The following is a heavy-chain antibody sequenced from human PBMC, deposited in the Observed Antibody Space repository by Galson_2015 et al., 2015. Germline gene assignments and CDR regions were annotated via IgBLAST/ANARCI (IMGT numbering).Heavy chain of an antibody. V-gene: IGHV3-15*01. CDR3: TTDGYYYGSGELDY. D-gene: IGHD3-10*01. CDR1: GFTFSNAW. Sequence: SLRLSCAASGFTFSNAWMSWVRQAPGKGLEWVGRIKSKTDGGTTDYAAPVKGRFTISRGDSKNTLYLQMNSLKTEDTAVYYCTTDGYYYGSGELDYWGQGTLVTVSS. J-gene: IGHJ4*02. CDR2: IKSKTDGGTT.